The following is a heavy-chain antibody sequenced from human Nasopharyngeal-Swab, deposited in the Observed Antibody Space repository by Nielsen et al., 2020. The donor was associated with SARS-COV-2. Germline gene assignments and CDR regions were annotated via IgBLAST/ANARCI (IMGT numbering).Heavy chain of an antibody. Sequence: GSLRLSCAVYGGPFSGYYWSWIRQLPGKGLEWIGEINHSGSTNYNPSLKSRVTISVDTSKNQFSLKLSSVTAADTAVYYCARGEYSSGWGYYYYYGMDVWGQGTTVTVSS. CDR1: GGPFSGYY. CDR3: ARGEYSSGWGYYYYYGMDV. J-gene: IGHJ6*02. D-gene: IGHD6-19*01. CDR2: INHSGST. V-gene: IGHV4-34*01.